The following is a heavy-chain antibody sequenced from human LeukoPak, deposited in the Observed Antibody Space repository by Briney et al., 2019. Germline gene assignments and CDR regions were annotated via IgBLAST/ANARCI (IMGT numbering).Heavy chain of an antibody. CDR2: ISSSGSTI. J-gene: IGHJ4*02. V-gene: IGHV3-11*01. CDR3: ASAYCSGGSCYALWGLDY. CDR1: GFTFSDYY. D-gene: IGHD2-15*01. Sequence: GGSLRLSCAASGFTFSDYYMSWIRQAPGKGLEWVSYISSSGSTIYYADSVKGRFTISRDNAKNSLYLQMNSLRAEDTAVYYCASAYCSGGSCYALWGLDYWGQGTLVTVSS.